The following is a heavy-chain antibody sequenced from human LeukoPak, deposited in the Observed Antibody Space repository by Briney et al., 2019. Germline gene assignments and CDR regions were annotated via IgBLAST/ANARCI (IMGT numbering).Heavy chain of an antibody. J-gene: IGHJ6*02. CDR2: ISYDGSNK. D-gene: IGHD6-13*01. CDR1: GFTFSSYA. V-gene: IGHV3-30-3*01. Sequence: GRSLRLSCAASGFTFSSYAMHWARQAPGKGLEWVAVISYDGSNKYYADSVKGRFTISRDNSKNTLYLQMNSLRAEDTAVYYCARDQGPPAGYSSSWYPDYYYGMDVWGQGTTVTVSS. CDR3: ARDQGPPAGYSSSWYPDYYYGMDV.